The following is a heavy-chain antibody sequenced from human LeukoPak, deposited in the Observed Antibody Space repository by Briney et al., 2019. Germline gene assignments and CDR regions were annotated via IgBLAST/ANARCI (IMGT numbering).Heavy chain of an antibody. CDR3: ARVGVELHVAFDI. J-gene: IGHJ3*02. CDR2: ICYSGST. CDR1: GGSISSGGYY. D-gene: IGHD1-26*01. Sequence: PSETLSLTCTVSGGSISSGGYYWSWIRQHPGRGLEWIVYICYSGSTYYHPSLKSRVTISVDTSKNQFSLKLSSVTAADTAVYYCARVGVELHVAFDIWGQGTMVTVSS. V-gene: IGHV4-31*03.